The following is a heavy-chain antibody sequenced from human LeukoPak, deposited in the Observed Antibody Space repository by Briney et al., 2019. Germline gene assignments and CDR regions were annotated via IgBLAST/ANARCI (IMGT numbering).Heavy chain of an antibody. CDR2: IYYSGST. D-gene: IGHD4-17*01. V-gene: IGHV4-59*01. CDR3: ARDAGDYGDTNWFDP. Sequence: SETLSLTCAVYGGSFSGYYWSWIRQPPGKGLEWIGYIYYSGSTNYNPSLKSRVTISVDTSKNQFSLKLSSVTAADTAVYYCARDAGDYGDTNWFDPWGQGTLVTVSS. CDR1: GGSFSGYY. J-gene: IGHJ5*02.